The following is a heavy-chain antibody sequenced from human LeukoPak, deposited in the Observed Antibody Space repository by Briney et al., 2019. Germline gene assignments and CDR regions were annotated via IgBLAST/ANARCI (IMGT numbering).Heavy chain of an antibody. J-gene: IGHJ4*02. CDR2: IIPIFGTA. Sequence: SVKVSCKASGGTFSSYAISWVQQAPGQGLEWMGGIIPIFGTANYAQKFQGRVTITTDGSTSTAYMELSSLRFEDTAVYYCAREGSYCGSGSHPFDYWGQGTLVTVSS. CDR3: AREGSYCGSGSHPFDY. CDR1: GGTFSSYA. V-gene: IGHV1-69*05. D-gene: IGHD3-10*01.